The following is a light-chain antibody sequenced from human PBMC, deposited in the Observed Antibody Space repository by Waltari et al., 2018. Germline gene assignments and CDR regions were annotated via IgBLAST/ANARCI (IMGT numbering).Light chain of an antibody. CDR3: QQYNNWPRT. Sequence: EIVMTQSPATLSVSPGERAILSCRASQSVSSNLAWYQQKPGQAPRLLIYGAFTRATGIPARFSGSGSGTEFTLTISSVQSEDFAVFYCQQYNNWPRTFGQGTKVEIK. CDR2: GAF. CDR1: QSVSSN. J-gene: IGKJ1*01. V-gene: IGKV3-15*01.